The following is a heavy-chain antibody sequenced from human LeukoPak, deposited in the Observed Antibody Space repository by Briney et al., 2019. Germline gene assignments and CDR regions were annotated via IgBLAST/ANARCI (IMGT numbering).Heavy chain of an antibody. D-gene: IGHD2/OR15-2a*01. Sequence: RGESLRISCKGSGYSFTSYWIGWVLQMPGKGLEWMGIIYPGDSDTRYSPSFQGQVAISADKSISTAYLQWSSLKASDTAMYYCARRSEYYYFDYWGQGTLVTVSS. J-gene: IGHJ4*02. CDR2: IYPGDSDT. V-gene: IGHV5-51*01. CDR3: ARRSEYYYFDY. CDR1: GYSFTSYW.